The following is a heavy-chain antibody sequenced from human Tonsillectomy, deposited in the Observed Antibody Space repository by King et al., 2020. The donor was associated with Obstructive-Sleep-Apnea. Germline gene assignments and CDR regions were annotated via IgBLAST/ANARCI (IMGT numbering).Heavy chain of an antibody. CDR3: ARVGSQDAFDI. CDR1: GGSISSGGYY. CDR2: TYYSGNT. V-gene: IGHV4-31*03. J-gene: IGHJ3*02. Sequence: VQLQESGPGLVKPSQTLSLTCTVSGGSISSGGYYWSWIRQHPGKGLEWIANTYYSGNTYYNPSIKSRVSTLVDTSKNQFSLEVSSVTVADTAVYYCARVGSQDAFDIWGQGTMVTVSS. D-gene: IGHD1-14*01.